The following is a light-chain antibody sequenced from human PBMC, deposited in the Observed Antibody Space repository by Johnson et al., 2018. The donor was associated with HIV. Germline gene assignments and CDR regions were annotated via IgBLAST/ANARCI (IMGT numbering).Light chain of an antibody. CDR3: GTWDNSLSTGAV. J-gene: IGLJ1*01. CDR2: ENN. Sequence: QLVLTQPPSVSAAPGQKVTISCSGSSSDMGNYAVSWYQQLPGTAPKLLIYENNKRPSGIPDRFSGSKSGTSATLGIAGLQTGDEADYYCGTWDNSLSTGAVFGTGTKVTVL. CDR1: SSDMGNYA. V-gene: IGLV1-51*02.